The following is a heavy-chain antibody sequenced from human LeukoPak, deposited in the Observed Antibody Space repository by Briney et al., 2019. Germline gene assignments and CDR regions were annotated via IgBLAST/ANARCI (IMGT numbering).Heavy chain of an antibody. CDR2: IIPIFGTA. Sequence: SVTVSCTASGGTFSSYAISWVRQAPGQGLEWMGGIIPIFGTANYAQKFQGRVTITADESTSTAYMELSSLRSEDTAVYYCARWQLAPIYYYGMDVWGQGTTVTVSS. D-gene: IGHD6-6*01. CDR3: ARWQLAPIYYYGMDV. J-gene: IGHJ6*02. CDR1: GGTFSSYA. V-gene: IGHV1-69*13.